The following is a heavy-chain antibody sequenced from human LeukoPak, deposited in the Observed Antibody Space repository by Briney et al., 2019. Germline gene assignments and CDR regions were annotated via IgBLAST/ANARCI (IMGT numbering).Heavy chain of an antibody. V-gene: IGHV3-23*01. D-gene: IGHD3-22*01. CDR2: ISVSGDNT. CDR1: GFTFSSCS. J-gene: IGHJ6*03. CDR3: AKDVYYDRYYYYYMEV. Sequence: GGSLRLSCAASGFTFSSCSMSWVRQGPGKGPEWVSSISVSGDNTYYADSLKGQFTISRDNSKNTLYLQMNSLRAEDTAVYYCAKDVYYDRYYYYYMEVWGKGTTVTVSS.